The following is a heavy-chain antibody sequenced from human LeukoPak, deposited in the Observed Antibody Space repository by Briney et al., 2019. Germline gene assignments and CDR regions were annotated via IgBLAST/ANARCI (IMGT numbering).Heavy chain of an antibody. D-gene: IGHD3-22*01. CDR3: ARVFYYDTSGHNWFDS. J-gene: IGHJ5*01. V-gene: IGHV1-18*04. CDR2: NSAYNGKS. Sequence: ASVKVSCKASGYTFTGYYMHWVRQAPGQGPEWMGWNSAYNGKSNYAQKFQGRVSMTTDTSTSTAYMELRRLRSDDTAVYYCARVFYYDTSGHNWFDSWGQGTLVTVSS. CDR1: GYTFTGYY.